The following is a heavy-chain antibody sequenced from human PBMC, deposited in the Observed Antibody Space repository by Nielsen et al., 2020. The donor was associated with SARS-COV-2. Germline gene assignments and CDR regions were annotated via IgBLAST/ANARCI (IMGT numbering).Heavy chain of an antibody. CDR2: ISGSGGST. CDR1: GFTFSSYS. V-gene: IGHV3-23*01. D-gene: IGHD2-21*02. CDR3: AKENIVVVTANDYYGMDV. Sequence: GGSLRLSCAASGFTFSSYSMNWVRQAPGKGLEWVSAISGSGGSTYYADSVKGRFTISRDNSKNTLYLQMNSLRAEDTAVYYCAKENIVVVTANDYYGMDVWGQGTTVTVSS. J-gene: IGHJ6*02.